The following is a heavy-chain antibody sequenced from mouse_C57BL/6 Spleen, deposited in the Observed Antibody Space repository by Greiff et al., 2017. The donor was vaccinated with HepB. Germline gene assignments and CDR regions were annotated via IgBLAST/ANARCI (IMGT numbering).Heavy chain of an antibody. CDR3: ARDCGSSYHAWFAY. V-gene: IGHV1-80*01. D-gene: IGHD1-1*01. Sequence: QVQLQQSGAELVKPGASVKISCKATGYAFSSYWMNWVKQRPGKGLEWIGQIYPGDGDTNYNGKFKGKATLTADKSSSTAYMQLSSLTSEDSAVYFCARDCGSSYHAWFAYWGQGTLVTVSA. CDR1: GYAFSSYW. J-gene: IGHJ3*01. CDR2: IYPGDGDT.